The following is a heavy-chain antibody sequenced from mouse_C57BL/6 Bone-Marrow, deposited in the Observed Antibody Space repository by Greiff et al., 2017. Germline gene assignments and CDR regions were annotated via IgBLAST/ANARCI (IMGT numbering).Heavy chain of an antibody. CDR3: ARSGARAGFAY. J-gene: IGHJ3*01. D-gene: IGHD3-1*01. V-gene: IGHV1-63*01. CDR2: IYPGGGYT. CDR1: GYTFTNYW. Sequence: VQLQQSGAELVRPGTSVKMSCKASGYTFTNYWIGWAKQRPGHGLEWIGDIYPGGGYTNYNEKFKGKATLTADKSSSTAYMQFSSLTSEDSAIYYCARSGARAGFAYWGQGTLVTVSA.